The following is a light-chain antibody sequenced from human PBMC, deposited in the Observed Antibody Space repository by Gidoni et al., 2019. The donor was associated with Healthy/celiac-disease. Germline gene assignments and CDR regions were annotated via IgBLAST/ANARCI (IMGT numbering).Light chain of an antibody. J-gene: IGKJ1*01. V-gene: IGKV1-39*01. Sequence: DIQIDQSPFSLSAPVGDRVTITRRASQSISRYLNWYQEKPGKAPKLLIYAASSLQRGVPARFTGSGSGTLFTLTICSLQPEDFATYYFKQSYSTPLTFGQGTKVEIK. CDR1: QSISRY. CDR2: AAS. CDR3: KQSYSTPLT.